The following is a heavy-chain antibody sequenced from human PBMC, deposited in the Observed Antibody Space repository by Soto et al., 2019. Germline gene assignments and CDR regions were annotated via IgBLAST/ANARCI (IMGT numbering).Heavy chain of an antibody. V-gene: IGHV4-4*02. CDR1: SGSISSSNW. J-gene: IGHJ6*03. Sequence: SETLSLTCAVSSGSISSSNWWSWVRQPPGKGLEWIGEIYHSGSTNYNPSLKSRVTMSVDKSKNQFSLKLSSVTAADTAVYYCARRGLSGSGLGDYMDVWGKGTTVTVSS. D-gene: IGHD3-10*01. CDR3: ARRGLSGSGLGDYMDV. CDR2: IYHSGST.